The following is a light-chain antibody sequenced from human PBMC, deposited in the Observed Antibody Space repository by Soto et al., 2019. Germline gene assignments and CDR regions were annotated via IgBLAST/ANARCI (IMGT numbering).Light chain of an antibody. CDR2: AAS. CDR3: QQSYSTPRT. Sequence: DIQMTQSPSSLSASVGDRVTITCRASQSISSYLNWYQQKPGKAPKLLIYAASSLQSGVPSRSSGSGSGTDFTLTISSLQPEDFATYYCQQSYSTPRTFGQGTRWIS. V-gene: IGKV1-39*01. CDR1: QSISSY. J-gene: IGKJ1*01.